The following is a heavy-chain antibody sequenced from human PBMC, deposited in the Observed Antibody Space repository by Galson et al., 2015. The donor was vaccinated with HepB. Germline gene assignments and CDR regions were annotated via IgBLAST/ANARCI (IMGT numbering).Heavy chain of an antibody. CDR1: GFTFSSYW. J-gene: IGHJ4*02. D-gene: IGHD3-9*01. CDR3: ARDATGYQYYFDY. Sequence: SLRLSCAASGFTFSSYWMSWVRQAPGKGLEWVANIKQDGSEKYYVDSVKGRFTISRDNAKNSLYLQMSSLRAEDTAVYYCARDATGYQYYFDYWGQGTLVTVSS. V-gene: IGHV3-7*03. CDR2: IKQDGSEK.